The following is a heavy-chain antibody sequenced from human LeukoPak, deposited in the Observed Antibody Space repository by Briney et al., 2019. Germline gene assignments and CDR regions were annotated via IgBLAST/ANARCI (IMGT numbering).Heavy chain of an antibody. CDR3: ASDRRDGYNVLDY. V-gene: IGHV3-7*01. D-gene: IGHD5-24*01. J-gene: IGHJ4*02. CDR2: MKQDGREK. Sequence: GGSLIRSCAPSGFTFSDYYMSGIRHAPGGGREWVVDMKQDGREKYYVDSVTAGFTISRDNTKNSLYLQMNSLSAEHTDIYYCASDRRDGYNVLDYCGQGPLVPVSS. CDR1: GFTFSDYY.